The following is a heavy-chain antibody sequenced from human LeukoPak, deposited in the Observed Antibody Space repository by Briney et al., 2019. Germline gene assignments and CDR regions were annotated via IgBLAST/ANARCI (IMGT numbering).Heavy chain of an antibody. CDR3: ARDLGDGYNYPHDY. V-gene: IGHV3-21*01. CDR1: GFTFSSYS. D-gene: IGHD5-24*01. Sequence: GGSLRLSCAASGFTFSSYSMNWVRQAPGKGLEWASSISSSSSYIYYADSVKGRFTISRDNAKNSLYLQMNSLRAEDTAVYYCARDLGDGYNYPHDYWGQGTLVTVSS. CDR2: ISSSSSYI. J-gene: IGHJ4*02.